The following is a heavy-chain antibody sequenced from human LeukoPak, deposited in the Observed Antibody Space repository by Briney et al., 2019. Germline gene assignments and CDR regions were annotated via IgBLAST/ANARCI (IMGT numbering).Heavy chain of an antibody. Sequence: GGSLRLSSVPSRFTFCISWMHSVRPALGKGVVWVSRIYSDGSSTGYADSVKGRFSISRDNSKNKLYLQMNSLRAEDTAVYYCAKDVSAVAGWRLGWGQGTLVTVSS. V-gene: IGHV3-74*01. J-gene: IGHJ4*02. D-gene: IGHD6-19*01. CDR2: IYSDGSST. CDR3: AKDVSAVAGWRLG. CDR1: RFTFCISW.